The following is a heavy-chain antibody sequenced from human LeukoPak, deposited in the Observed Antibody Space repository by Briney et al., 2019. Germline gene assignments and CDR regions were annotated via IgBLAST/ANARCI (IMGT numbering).Heavy chain of an antibody. CDR1: GYTLISYG. D-gene: IGHD2-2*01. V-gene: IGHV1-18*01. J-gene: IGHJ4*02. CDR2: RSSYNGNT. CDR3: ARVGEDCSSTSGYAGVDY. Sequence: ASVKVSCNASGYTLISYGISWVRRASGQGLEWMGWRSSYNGNTNYEQKLQGRVNMTTDTSTSTAYMELRSLRSDDTAVYYCARVGEDCSSTSGYAGVDYWGQGTLVTVSS.